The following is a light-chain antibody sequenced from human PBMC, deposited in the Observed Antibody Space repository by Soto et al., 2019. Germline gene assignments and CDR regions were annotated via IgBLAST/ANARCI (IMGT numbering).Light chain of an antibody. J-gene: IGLJ1*01. CDR1: SSNIGSTYD. CDR2: GNT. Sequence: QSVLTQPPSVSGAPGQRVTISCTGSSSNIGSTYDVQWYQQLPGTAPKLLIHGNTDRPSGVHDRFSGSKSGTSASLAITGLQADDEADYYCQSYDDSLSVHYVFGTGTTVTVL. V-gene: IGLV1-40*01. CDR3: QSYDDSLSVHYV.